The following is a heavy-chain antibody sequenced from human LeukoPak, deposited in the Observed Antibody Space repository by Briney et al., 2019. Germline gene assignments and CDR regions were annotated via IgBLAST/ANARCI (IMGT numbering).Heavy chain of an antibody. CDR2: IGGSGEST. V-gene: IGHV3-23*01. D-gene: IGHD3-10*01. Sequence: GGSLRLSCAASGFTFSNYGMSWVRQAPGRGLEWVSTIGGSGESTYYADSVKGRFTISRDNSKNTVYLQLNSLRAEDTAVYFCAKDSATYGRFDYWGQGTLVTVSS. J-gene: IGHJ4*02. CDR1: GFTFSNYG. CDR3: AKDSATYGRFDY.